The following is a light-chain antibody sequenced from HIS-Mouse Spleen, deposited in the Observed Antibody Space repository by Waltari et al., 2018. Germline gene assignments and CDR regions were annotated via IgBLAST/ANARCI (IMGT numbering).Light chain of an antibody. Sequence: SYELTQPPSVAVSPGQTARITCSGDSLPKKYAYWYQQNSGQAPVLVIYEYSKRPPGIPERFSGSSVGTMATLTISGAQVEDEADYYCYATDSSGNHRVFGGGTKLTVL. CDR3: YATDSSGNHRV. CDR2: EYS. V-gene: IGLV3-10*01. CDR1: SLPKKY. J-gene: IGLJ2*01.